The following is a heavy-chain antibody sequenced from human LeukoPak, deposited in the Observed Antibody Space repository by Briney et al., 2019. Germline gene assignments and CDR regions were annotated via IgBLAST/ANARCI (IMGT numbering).Heavy chain of an antibody. CDR2: ISAYNGNT. CDR1: GYTFTSYG. CDR3: AKEQDSSGYYYYFDY. V-gene: IGHV1-18*01. J-gene: IGHJ4*02. D-gene: IGHD3-22*01. Sequence: GASVKVSCKASGYTFTSYGISWVRQAPGQGHEWMGWISAYNGNTNYAQKLQGRVTMTTDTSTSTAYMELRSLRSDDTAVYYCAKEQDSSGYYYYFDYWGQGTLVTVSS.